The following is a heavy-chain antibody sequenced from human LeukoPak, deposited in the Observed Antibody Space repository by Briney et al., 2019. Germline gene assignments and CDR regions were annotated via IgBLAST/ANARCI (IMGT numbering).Heavy chain of an antibody. CDR2: INPNSGGT. CDR3: ARGNFYDNKGYSPELRY. CDR1: GYTFTGYY. D-gene: IGHD3-10*01. V-gene: IGHV1-2*02. Sequence: ASVKVSCKASGYTFTGYYMHWVRQAPGQGLEWMGCINPNSGGTKYAQKFQGGVTLTRDTSISTAYMELSRLRSDDTAVYYCARGNFYDNKGYSPELRYWGQGTLVTVSS. J-gene: IGHJ4*02.